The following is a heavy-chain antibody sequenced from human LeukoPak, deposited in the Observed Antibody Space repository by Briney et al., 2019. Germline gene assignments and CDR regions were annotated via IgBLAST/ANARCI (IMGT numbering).Heavy chain of an antibody. CDR1: GFNFGEFW. CDR3: AKSGRGYDLYYFDY. CDR2: ISGSGGST. Sequence: PEGSLRLSCAASGFNFGEFWMAWVRQTPGMGLEWVSAISGSGGSTYYADSVKGRFTISRDNSKNTLYLQMNSLRAEDTAVYYCAKSGRGYDLYYFDYWGQGTLVTVSS. J-gene: IGHJ4*02. V-gene: IGHV3-23*01. D-gene: IGHD5-12*01.